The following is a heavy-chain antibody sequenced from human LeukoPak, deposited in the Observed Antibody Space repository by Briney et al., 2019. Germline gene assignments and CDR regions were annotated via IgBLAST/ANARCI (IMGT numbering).Heavy chain of an antibody. CDR3: ARMGRGVPAATHDYYYYYMYV. Sequence: PSETLSLTCTVSGGSLSRGDYYWRWIRQPPGKGLEWIGYIYYSGSTYYNPSLKSRVTISVDTSKNQFSLKLSSVTAADTAVYYCARMGRGVPAATHDYYYYYMYVWGKGTTVTVSS. CDR2: IYYSGST. V-gene: IGHV4-30-4*08. CDR1: GGSLSRGDYY. J-gene: IGHJ6*03. D-gene: IGHD2-2*01.